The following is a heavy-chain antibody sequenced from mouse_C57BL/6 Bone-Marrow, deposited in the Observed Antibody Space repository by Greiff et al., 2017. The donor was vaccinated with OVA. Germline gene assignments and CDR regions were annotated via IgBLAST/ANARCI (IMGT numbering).Heavy chain of an antibody. J-gene: IGHJ2*01. D-gene: IGHD3-1*01. CDR2: IDPENGDT. CDR3: TTSLIGDFDY. CDR1: GFNIKDDY. Sequence: VQLKESGAELVRPGASVKLSCTASGFNIKDDYMHWVKQRPEQGLEWIGWIDPENGDTEYASKFQGKATITADTSSNTAYLQLSSLTSEDTAVYYCTTSLIGDFDYWGQGTTLTVSS. V-gene: IGHV14-4*01.